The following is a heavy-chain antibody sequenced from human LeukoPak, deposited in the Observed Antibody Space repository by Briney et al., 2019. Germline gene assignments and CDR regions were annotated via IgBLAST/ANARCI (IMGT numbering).Heavy chain of an antibody. CDR2: ISSSGGNT. CDR1: GFTFSTYA. D-gene: IGHD3-22*01. Sequence: GGSLRLSCAASGFTFSTYAMTWVRQAPGKGLEWVSGISSSGGNTYYADSMKGRFTISRDNSKNTLYLQLNSLRVEATAVYYCAKTYYYDTSGYYSFPNWGQGTQVTVSS. CDR3: AKTYYYDTSGYYSFPN. J-gene: IGHJ4*02. V-gene: IGHV3-23*01.